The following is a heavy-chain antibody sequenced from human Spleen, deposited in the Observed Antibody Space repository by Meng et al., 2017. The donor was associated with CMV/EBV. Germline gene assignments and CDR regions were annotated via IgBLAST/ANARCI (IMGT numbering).Heavy chain of an antibody. CDR2: ISDNNGNT. J-gene: IGHJ4*02. CDR1: GFTLANFG. V-gene: IGHV1-18*01. D-gene: IGHD2/OR15-2a*01. CDR3: ARGGMMWRAGIVIETATAFDF. Sequence: AAVKVSCKASGFTLANFGVTWVRQAPGQGLEFMGWISDNNGNTNYARNFQGRVTLTTDSSTNTALMELRGLRSGDTAVYYCARGGMMWRAGIVIETATAFDFWGQGTLVTVSS.